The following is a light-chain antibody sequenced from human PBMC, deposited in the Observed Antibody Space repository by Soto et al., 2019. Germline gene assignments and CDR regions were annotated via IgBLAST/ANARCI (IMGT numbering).Light chain of an antibody. CDR3: QSYDSSLRGSV. CDR2: GNS. J-gene: IGLJ1*01. V-gene: IGLV1-40*01. CDR1: SSNIGAGYD. Sequence: QSVLTQPPSVSGAPGQRVTISCTGSSSNIGAGYDVHWYQQLPGTAPKLLVYGNSNRPSGVPDRFSGSKSGTSASLAITGLHAEDEAEYYCQSYDSSLRGSVFGTGTKLTVL.